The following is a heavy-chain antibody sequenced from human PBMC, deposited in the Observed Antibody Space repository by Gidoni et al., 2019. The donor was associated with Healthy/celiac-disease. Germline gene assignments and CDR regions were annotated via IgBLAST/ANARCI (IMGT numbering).Heavy chain of an antibody. V-gene: IGHV3-33*01. Sequence: QVQLVESGGGVVQPGRSLRLSCAASGFTFSSYGMHWVRQAPGKGLEWVAVIWYDGSNKYYADSVKGRFTISRDNSKNTLYLQMNSLRAEDTAVYYCARDSGIGYSYGAAWGQGTLVTVSS. J-gene: IGHJ4*02. CDR2: IWYDGSNK. CDR1: GFTFSSYG. D-gene: IGHD5-18*01. CDR3: ARDSGIGYSYGAA.